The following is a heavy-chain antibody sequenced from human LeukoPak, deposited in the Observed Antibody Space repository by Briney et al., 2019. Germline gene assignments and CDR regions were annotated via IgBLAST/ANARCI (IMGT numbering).Heavy chain of an antibody. D-gene: IGHD6-19*01. J-gene: IGHJ4*02. CDR2: IIPIFGTA. CDR1: GGTFSSYA. V-gene: IGHV1-69*13. CDR3: ARHDSSGWQQLDY. Sequence: SVKVSCKASGGTFSSYAISWVRQAPGQGLEWMGGIIPIFGTANYAQKFQGRVTITADESTSTAYMELSSLKASDTAMYYCARHDSSGWQQLDYWGQGTLVTVSS.